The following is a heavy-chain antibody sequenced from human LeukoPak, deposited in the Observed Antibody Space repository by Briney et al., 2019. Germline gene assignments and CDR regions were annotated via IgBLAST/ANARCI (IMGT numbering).Heavy chain of an antibody. D-gene: IGHD3-9*01. CDR1: GFTFSSDW. V-gene: IGHV3-7*01. Sequence: PGGSLRLSCAGSGFTFSSDWMSWVRQAPGKGLEWVANINQDGSERNYVDSVKGRFTISRDNAQNSVFLQMNSLGVEDTAVYYCATHTDWRFDYWGQGTLVSVSS. CDR2: INQDGSER. J-gene: IGHJ4*02. CDR3: ATHTDWRFDY.